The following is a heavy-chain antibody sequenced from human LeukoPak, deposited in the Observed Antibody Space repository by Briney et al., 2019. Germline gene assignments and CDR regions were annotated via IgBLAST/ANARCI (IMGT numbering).Heavy chain of an antibody. CDR3: ARETSQKGAHYMDV. Sequence: GSLRLSCAASGFTFNNAWMSWIRQPPGKGLEWIGYIYYSGSTNYNPSLKSRVTISVDTSKNQFSLKLSSVTAADTAVYYCARETSQKGAHYMDVWGKGTTVTISS. CDR2: IYYSGST. D-gene: IGHD3-16*01. CDR1: GFTFNNAW. J-gene: IGHJ6*03. V-gene: IGHV4-59*01.